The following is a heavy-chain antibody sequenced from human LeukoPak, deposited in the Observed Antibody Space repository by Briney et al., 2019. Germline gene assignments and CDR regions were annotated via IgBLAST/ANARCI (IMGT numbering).Heavy chain of an antibody. CDR2: INPSGGSA. J-gene: IGHJ4*02. D-gene: IGHD3-10*01. CDR1: GYTFTSYY. CDR3: ARDWFGENFDY. V-gene: IGHV1-46*01. Sequence: GASVKVSCKASGYTFTSYYMHWVRQAPGQGLEWMGIINPSGGSASYAQKFQGRVTMTRDTSTSTVYMELSSLRSEDTAVYYCARDWFGENFDYWGQGTLVTVSS.